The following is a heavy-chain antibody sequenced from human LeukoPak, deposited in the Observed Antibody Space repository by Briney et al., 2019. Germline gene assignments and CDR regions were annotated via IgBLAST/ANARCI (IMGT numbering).Heavy chain of an antibody. J-gene: IGHJ3*02. CDR2: IYSGGST. CDR1: GFTVSSNY. V-gene: IGHV3-53*01. Sequence: GGSLRLSCAASGFTVSSNYMSWVRQAPGKGLEWVSVIYSGGSTDYADSVKGRFTISRDNSKNTLYLQMNSLRVEDTAVYYCARHMRRAFPDDAFDIWGQGTMVTVSS. D-gene: IGHD2-2*01. CDR3: ARHMRRAFPDDAFDI.